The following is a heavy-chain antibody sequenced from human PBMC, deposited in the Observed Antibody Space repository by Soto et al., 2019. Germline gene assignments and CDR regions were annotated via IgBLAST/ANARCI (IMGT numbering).Heavy chain of an antibody. D-gene: IGHD3-10*01. V-gene: IGHV3-30*18. J-gene: IGHJ6*02. CDR1: GFTFSSYG. Sequence: VQLVESGGGVVQPGRSLRLSCAASGFTFSSYGMHWVRQAPGKGLEWVAVISYDGSNKYYADSVKGRFTISRDNSKNTLYLQMNSLRAEDTAVYYCAKEGSLQYYYYGMDVWGQGTTVTVSS. CDR2: ISYDGSNK. CDR3: AKEGSLQYYYYGMDV.